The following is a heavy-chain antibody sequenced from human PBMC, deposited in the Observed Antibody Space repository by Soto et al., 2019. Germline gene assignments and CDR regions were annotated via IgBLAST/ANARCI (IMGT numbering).Heavy chain of an antibody. CDR1: GGSFSCYY. V-gene: IGHV4-34*01. CDR2: INHSGST. J-gene: IGHJ4*02. Sequence: SETLSLTCAVYGGSFSCYYWSWIRQPPGKGLEWIGEINHSGSTNYNPSLKSRVTISVDTSKNQFSLKLSSVTAADTAVYYCARGRVVXYYYDSSGHYVWDYFDYWGQGTLVTVSS. D-gene: IGHD3-22*01. CDR3: ARGRVVXYYYDSSGHYVWDYFDY.